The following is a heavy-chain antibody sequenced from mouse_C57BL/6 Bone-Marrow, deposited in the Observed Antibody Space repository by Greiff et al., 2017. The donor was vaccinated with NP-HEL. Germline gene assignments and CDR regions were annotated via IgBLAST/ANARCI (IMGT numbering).Heavy chain of an antibody. CDR2: INPNNGGT. J-gene: IGHJ1*03. D-gene: IGHD6-2*01. CDR1: GYTFTDYY. V-gene: IGHV1-26*01. CDR3: SLWSLRWYFDV. Sequence: VQLQQSGPELVKPGASVKISCKASGYTFTDYYMNWVKQSHGKSLEWIGDINPNNGGTSYNQKFKGKATLTVDKSSSTAYMELRSLTSEDSAVYYCSLWSLRWYFDVWGTGTTVTVSS.